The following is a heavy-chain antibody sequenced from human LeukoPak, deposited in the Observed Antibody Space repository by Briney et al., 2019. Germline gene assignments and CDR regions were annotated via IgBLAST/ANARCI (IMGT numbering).Heavy chain of an antibody. CDR1: GFTFSSYG. J-gene: IGHJ3*02. D-gene: IGHD2-15*01. V-gene: IGHV3-30*03. CDR3: ARSRGSPNSGEDAFDI. CDR2: ISYDGSNK. Sequence: GGSLRLSCAASGFTFSSYGMHWVRQAPGKGLEWVAVISYDGSNKYYADSVKGRFTISRDNSKNTLYLQMNSLRAEDTAVYYCARSRGSPNSGEDAFDIWGQGTVVTVSS.